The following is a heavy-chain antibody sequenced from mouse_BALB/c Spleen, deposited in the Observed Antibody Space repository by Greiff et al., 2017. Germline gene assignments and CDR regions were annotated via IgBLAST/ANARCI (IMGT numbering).Heavy chain of an antibody. Sequence: EVKLMESGGGLVKPGGSLKLSCAASGFTFSDYYMYWVRQTPEKRLEWVATISDGGSYTYYPDSVKGRFTISRDNAKNNLYLQMSSLKSEDTAMYYCARGGRYDRDYFDYWGQGTTLTVSS. CDR1: GFTFSDYY. V-gene: IGHV5-4*02. CDR2: ISDGGSYT. J-gene: IGHJ2*01. CDR3: ARGGRYDRDYFDY. D-gene: IGHD2-14*01.